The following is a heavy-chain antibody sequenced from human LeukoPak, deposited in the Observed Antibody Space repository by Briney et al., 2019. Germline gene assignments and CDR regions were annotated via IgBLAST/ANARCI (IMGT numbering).Heavy chain of an antibody. J-gene: IGHJ4*02. CDR3: ARINRGSAFDY. CDR2: IYYSGST. V-gene: IGHV4-59*08. Sequence: PSETLSLTCTVSGGSISSYYWSWIRQPPGKGLEWIGYIYYSGSTNYNPSLKSRVTISVDTSKNQFSLKLSSVTAADTAVYYCARINRGSAFDYWGQGTLVTVSS. CDR1: GGSISSYY. D-gene: IGHD7-27*01.